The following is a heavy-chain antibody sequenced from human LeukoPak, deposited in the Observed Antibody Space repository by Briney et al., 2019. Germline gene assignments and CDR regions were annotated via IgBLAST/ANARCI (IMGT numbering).Heavy chain of an antibody. CDR2: ISGRGGST. CDR3: AKGSSSDCINY. J-gene: IGHJ4*02. V-gene: IGHV3-23*01. D-gene: IGHD6-19*01. Sequence: GGSLRLSCAASGFTFSSYVMSWVRQAPGKGLEWVSAISGRGGSTYYADSVKGRFTISRDNSKNTLYLQINSLRAKDTAVYYCAKGSSSDCINYWGQGTLVTVSS. CDR1: GFTFSSYV.